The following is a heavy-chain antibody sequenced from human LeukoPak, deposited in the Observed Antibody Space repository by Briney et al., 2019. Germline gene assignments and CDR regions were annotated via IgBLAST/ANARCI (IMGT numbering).Heavy chain of an antibody. CDR2: ISGSGGST. CDR1: GFTFSSYA. V-gene: IGHV3-23*01. CDR3: AKGPVQWFPYYFDY. Sequence: GGSLRLSCAASGFTFSSYAMGWVRHAPGKGLEWVSAISGSGGSTYYADSVKGRFTIYRDNSKNTLYLQMNSLRAEDTAVYYCAKGPVQWFPYYFDYWGQGTLVTVSS. D-gene: IGHD3-22*01. J-gene: IGHJ4*02.